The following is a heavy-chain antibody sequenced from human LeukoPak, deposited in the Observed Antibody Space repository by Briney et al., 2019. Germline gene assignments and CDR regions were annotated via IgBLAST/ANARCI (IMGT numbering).Heavy chain of an antibody. CDR1: GGSISSGGYY. CDR2: IYYSGST. Sequence: SETQSLTCTVSGGSISSGGYYWSWIRQHPGKGLEWIGYIYYSGSTNYNPSLKSRVTISVDKSKNQFSLKLSSVTAADTAVYYCARGGGGDCYGLWGRGAPVTASS. V-gene: IGHV4-31*03. CDR3: ARGGGGDCYGL. J-gene: IGHJ2*01. D-gene: IGHD2-21*02.